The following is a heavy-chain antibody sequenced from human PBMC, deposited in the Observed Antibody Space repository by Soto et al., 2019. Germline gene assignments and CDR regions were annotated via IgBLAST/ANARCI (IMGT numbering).Heavy chain of an antibody. D-gene: IGHD4-4*01. CDR1: GFPVSLNY. CDR2: IYSGGST. Sequence: GGSLRLSCAASGFPVSLNYMSWVRQAPGKGLEWVSVIYSGGSTYYADSVKGRFTISRDNSKNTLYLQMNSLRAEDTALYYCARDSNYVGAFDIWGQGTMVTVSS. J-gene: IGHJ3*02. CDR3: ARDSNYVGAFDI. V-gene: IGHV3-66*01.